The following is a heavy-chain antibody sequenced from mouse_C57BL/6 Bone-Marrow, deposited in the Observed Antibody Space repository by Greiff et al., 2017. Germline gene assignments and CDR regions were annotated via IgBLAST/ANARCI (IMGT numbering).Heavy chain of an antibody. V-gene: IGHV5-4*01. CDR3: ARGGHYYGSYWYFDV. D-gene: IGHD1-1*01. Sequence: EVQLVESGGGLVKPGGSLKLSCAASGFTFSSYAMSWVRQTPEKRLEWVATISDGGSYTYYPDNVKGRFTISRDNAKNNLYLQMSHLKSEDTAMYYCARGGHYYGSYWYFDVWGTGTTVTVSS. J-gene: IGHJ1*03. CDR1: GFTFSSYA. CDR2: ISDGGSYT.